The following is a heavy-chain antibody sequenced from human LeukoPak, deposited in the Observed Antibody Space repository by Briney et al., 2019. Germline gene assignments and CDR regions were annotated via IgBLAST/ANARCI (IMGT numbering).Heavy chain of an antibody. J-gene: IGHJ4*02. Sequence: PGGSLRLSCAASGFTFSSYAMHWVRQAPGKGLEWVAVISYDGSNKYYADSVKGRFTISRDNSKNTLYLQMNSLRAEDTAVYYCAPSNFDYWGQGTLVTVSS. V-gene: IGHV3-30-3*01. CDR1: GFTFSSYA. D-gene: IGHD4-11*01. CDR2: ISYDGSNK. CDR3: APSNFDY.